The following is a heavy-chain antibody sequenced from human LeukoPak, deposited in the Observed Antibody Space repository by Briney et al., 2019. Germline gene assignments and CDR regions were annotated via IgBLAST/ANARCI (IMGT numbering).Heavy chain of an antibody. D-gene: IGHD6-13*01. CDR1: GFTFSSYA. Sequence: GRSLRLSCAASGFTFSSYAMHWVRQAPGKGLEWVAVISYDGSNKYYADSVKGRFTISRDNSKNTLYLQMNSLRAEDTAVYYCARDKEQQLAKLFDYWGQGTLVTVSS. CDR3: ARDKEQQLAKLFDY. V-gene: IGHV3-30*01. CDR2: ISYDGSNK. J-gene: IGHJ4*02.